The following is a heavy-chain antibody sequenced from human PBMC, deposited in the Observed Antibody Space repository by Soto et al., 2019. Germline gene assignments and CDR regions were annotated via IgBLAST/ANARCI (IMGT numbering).Heavy chain of an antibody. J-gene: IGHJ4*02. Sequence: GGSLRLSCAASGFTFSSYGMHWVRQAPGKGLEWVAVISYDGSNKYYADSVKGRFTISRDNSKNTLYLQMNSLRAEDTAVYYCAKDQVGALDYWGQGTLVTVSS. D-gene: IGHD1-26*01. V-gene: IGHV3-30*18. CDR3: AKDQVGALDY. CDR2: ISYDGSNK. CDR1: GFTFSSYG.